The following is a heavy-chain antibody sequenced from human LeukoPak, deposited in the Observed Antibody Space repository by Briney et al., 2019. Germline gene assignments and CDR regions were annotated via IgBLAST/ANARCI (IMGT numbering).Heavy chain of an antibody. D-gene: IGHD3-3*01. Sequence: GGSLRLSCAASAFTFADYAMHWVRQAPGKGLEWVSGISWNSGSIAYADTVKGRSTISRDNAKNSLYLQMNSLRAEDTALYYCSKADHYDFWTGYYSGYSGYDTYFDYWGQGTLVTVSS. CDR3: SKADHYDFWTGYYSGYSGYDTYFDY. CDR2: ISWNSGSI. V-gene: IGHV3-9*01. J-gene: IGHJ4*02. CDR1: AFTFADYA.